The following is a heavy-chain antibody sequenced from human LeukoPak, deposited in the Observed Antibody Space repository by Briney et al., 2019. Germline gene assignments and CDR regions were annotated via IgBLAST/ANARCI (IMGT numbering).Heavy chain of an antibody. Sequence: ASVKVSCKASGYTFTSYDINWVRQATGQGLEWMGWMNPNSGNTGYAQKFQGRVTMTRNTSISTAYMELSSLRSEDTAVYYCARGDSNIVVVTASDAFDIWGQGTMVTVSS. CDR3: ARGDSNIVVVTASDAFDI. J-gene: IGHJ3*02. V-gene: IGHV1-8*01. CDR2: MNPNSGNT. D-gene: IGHD2-21*02. CDR1: GYTFTSYD.